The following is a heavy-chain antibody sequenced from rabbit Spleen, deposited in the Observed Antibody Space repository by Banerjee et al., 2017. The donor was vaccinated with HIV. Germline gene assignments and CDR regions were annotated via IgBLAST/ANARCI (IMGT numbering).Heavy chain of an antibody. Sequence: EYLVEFWGGVVRPAGPLTLRGQASGLSFRGVDVVCCVRQAPGKGLEWIACINAATAKPVYATWAKGRFTISRTSSTTVTLRMTSLTAADRATYFCARDLLGVIGWNFYLWGPGTLVTVS. V-gene: IGHV1S45*01. CDR1: GLSFRGVDV. J-gene: IGHJ4*01. CDR3: ARDLLGVIGWNFYL. CDR2: INAATAKP. D-gene: IGHD1-1*01.